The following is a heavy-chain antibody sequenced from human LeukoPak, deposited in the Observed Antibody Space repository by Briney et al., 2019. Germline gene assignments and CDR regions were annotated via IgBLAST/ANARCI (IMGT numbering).Heavy chain of an antibody. CDR3: AIQPYGSSSYFDY. D-gene: IGHD6-6*01. V-gene: IGHV1-2*02. CDR1: GYTFTGYY. Sequence: EASLKVSCKASGYTFTGYYMHWVRQAPGQGLEWMGWINPDSGGTNYAQKFQGRVTMTRDTSISTAYMELSRLRSDDTAVYYCAIQPYGSSSYFDYWGQGTLVTVSS. CDR2: INPDSGGT. J-gene: IGHJ4*02.